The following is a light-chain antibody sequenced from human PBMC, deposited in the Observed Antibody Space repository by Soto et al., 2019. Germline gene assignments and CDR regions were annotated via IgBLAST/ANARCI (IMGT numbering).Light chain of an antibody. CDR3: SSYAGSSNV. Sequence: VLTQPPSASGSTGQSVAISCTGTSSDVGGYNYVSWYQQHPGKAPKLMIYEVNKRPSGVPDRFSGSKSGNTASLTVSGLQAEDEADYYCSSYAGSSNVFGTGTKVTVL. CDR2: EVN. J-gene: IGLJ1*01. CDR1: SSDVGGYNY. V-gene: IGLV2-8*01.